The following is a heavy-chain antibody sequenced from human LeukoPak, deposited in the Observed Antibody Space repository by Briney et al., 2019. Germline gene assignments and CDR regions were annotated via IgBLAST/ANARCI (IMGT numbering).Heavy chain of an antibody. CDR1: GFTFSGYE. D-gene: IGHD2-2*01. CDR2: ISSSGSTI. J-gene: IGHJ3*02. CDR3: ARAAFEAFDI. V-gene: IGHV3-48*03. Sequence: GGSLRLSCAASGFTFSGYEMNWVRQAPGKGLEWASYISSSGSTIYYADSVKGRFTISRDNAKNSLYLQMNSLRAEDTAVYYCARAAFEAFDIWGQGTMVTVSS.